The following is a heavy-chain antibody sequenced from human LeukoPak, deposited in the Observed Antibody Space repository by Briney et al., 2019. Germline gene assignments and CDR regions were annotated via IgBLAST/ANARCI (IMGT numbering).Heavy chain of an antibody. CDR1: GFPFSSYA. J-gene: IGHJ4*02. Sequence: GGSLRLSCAASGFPFSSYAMHWVRQAPGKGLEWVAVISYDGSNKYYADSVKGRFTISRDNSKNTLYLQMNSLRAEDTAVYYCARVPGATDDYWGQGTLVTVSS. V-gene: IGHV3-30-3*01. D-gene: IGHD1-26*01. CDR2: ISYDGSNK. CDR3: ARVPGATDDY.